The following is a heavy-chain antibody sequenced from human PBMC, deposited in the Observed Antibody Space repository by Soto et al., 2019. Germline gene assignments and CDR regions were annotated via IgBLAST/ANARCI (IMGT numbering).Heavy chain of an antibody. J-gene: IGHJ5*02. Sequence: QVQLVESGGGLVTPGGSLRLSCASSGFIFSDYYMSWIRQAPGKGLEWLSYISPGSRYPAYADSVKGRFTISRDNARRSLSLQMNSLTVDDTAIYYCVRGGGGGLFDPWGQGSMVTVSS. V-gene: IGHV3-11*06. CDR1: GFIFSDYY. CDR2: ISPGSRYP. D-gene: IGHD2-15*01. CDR3: VRGGGGGLFDP.